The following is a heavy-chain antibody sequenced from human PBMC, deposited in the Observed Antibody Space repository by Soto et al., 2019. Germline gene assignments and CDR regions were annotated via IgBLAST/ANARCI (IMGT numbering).Heavy chain of an antibody. D-gene: IGHD3-3*01. CDR1: GFTFSSYA. V-gene: IGHV3-23*01. Sequence: PGGSLRLSCAASGFTFSSYAMSWVRQAPGKGLEWVSAISGSGGSTYYADSVKGRFTISRDNSKNTLYLQMNSLRAEDTAVYYCAKGQYYDFWSGYAFHIWGQGTMVTVSS. CDR3: AKGQYYDFWSGYAFHI. CDR2: ISGSGGST. J-gene: IGHJ3*02.